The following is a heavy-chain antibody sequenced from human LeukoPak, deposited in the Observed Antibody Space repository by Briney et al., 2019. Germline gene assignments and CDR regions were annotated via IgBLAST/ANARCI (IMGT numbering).Heavy chain of an antibody. V-gene: IGHV4-34*01. CDR1: GGSFSGYY. CDR2: INHSGST. D-gene: IGHD3-10*01. Sequence: SETLSLTCAVYGGSFSGYYWSWIRQPPGKGLEWIGEINHSGSTDYNPSLKSRVTISVDTSKNQFSLKLSSVTAADTAVYYCARGLSSRAWFPIWGQGTMVTVSS. J-gene: IGHJ3*02. CDR3: ARGLSSRAWFPI.